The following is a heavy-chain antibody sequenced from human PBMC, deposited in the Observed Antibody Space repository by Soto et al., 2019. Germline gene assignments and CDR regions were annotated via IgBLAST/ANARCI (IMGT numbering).Heavy chain of an antibody. D-gene: IGHD6-13*01. Sequence: QVQLVESGGGVVQPGRSLRLSCAASGFTFSSYAMHWVRQAPGKGLEWVAVISYDGSNKYYADSVKGRFTISRDNSKNTLYLQINSLRAEDTAVYYCAREPSAAAGKADYWGEGTLVTVSS. CDR2: ISYDGSNK. V-gene: IGHV3-30-3*01. J-gene: IGHJ4*02. CDR1: GFTFSSYA. CDR3: AREPSAAAGKADY.